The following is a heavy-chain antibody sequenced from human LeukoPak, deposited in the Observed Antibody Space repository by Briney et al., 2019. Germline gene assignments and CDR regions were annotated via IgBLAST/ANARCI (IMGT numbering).Heavy chain of an antibody. V-gene: IGHV5-51*01. CDR2: IYPGDSDT. CDR1: GYSVTSYW. CDR3: ARTITGSSAPWGY. D-gene: IGHD5-12*01. J-gene: IGHJ4*02. Sequence: GESLKISCKGSGYSVTSYWIGWLRQMPGKGLEWMGIIYPGDSDTRYSPSFQGQVTISADKSISTAYLQWSSLKASDTAMYYCARTITGSSAPWGYWGQGTLVTVSS.